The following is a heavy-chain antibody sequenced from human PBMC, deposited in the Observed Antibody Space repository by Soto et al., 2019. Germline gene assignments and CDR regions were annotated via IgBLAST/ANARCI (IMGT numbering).Heavy chain of an antibody. CDR2: ISSSSSYI. Sequence: GGSLRLSCAASGFSFRSYYMNWVRQAPGKGLEWVSSISSSSSYINYADSVKGRSTISRDNAKNSLYLQMNSLRAEDTAVYYCARVGTYYGSGSPYYSDYWGQGTLVTVSS. D-gene: IGHD3-10*01. CDR3: ARVGTYYGSGSPYYSDY. V-gene: IGHV3-21*01. J-gene: IGHJ4*02. CDR1: GFSFRSYY.